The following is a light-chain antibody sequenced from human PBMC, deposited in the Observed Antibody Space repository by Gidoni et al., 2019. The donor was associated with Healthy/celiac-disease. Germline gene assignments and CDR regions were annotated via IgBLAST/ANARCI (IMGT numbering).Light chain of an antibody. CDR1: QSVSSY. CDR3: QQRSNWPPT. CDR2: DAS. Sequence: EIVLTQSPATLSLSPGERATLSCRASQSVSSYLAWYQQKPGQAPRLLIYDASNRATGNPGRFSGSGSGKDFALTISSLEPEDFAVYYCQQRSNWPPTFGQGTKVEIK. J-gene: IGKJ1*01. V-gene: IGKV3-11*01.